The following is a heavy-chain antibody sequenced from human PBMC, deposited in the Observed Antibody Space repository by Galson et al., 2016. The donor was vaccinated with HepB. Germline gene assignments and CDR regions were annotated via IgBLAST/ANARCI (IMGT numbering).Heavy chain of an antibody. V-gene: IGHV4-59*08. CDR3: ARHECGGDCYYDAFDL. D-gene: IGHD2-21*01. J-gene: IGHJ3*01. CDR1: GGSIGRLY. Sequence: SETLSLTCAVSGGSIGRLYWSWIRQSPGRGLQWIAYAHYSGRTRYNPSLQSRVTISVDTSMNQFSLKLHSVTAADTAVYYCARHECGGDCYYDAFDLWGQGTAVTVSS. CDR2: AHYSGRT.